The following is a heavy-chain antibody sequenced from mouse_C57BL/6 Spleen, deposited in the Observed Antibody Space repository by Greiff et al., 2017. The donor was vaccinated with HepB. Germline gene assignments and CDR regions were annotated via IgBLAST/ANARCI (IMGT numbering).Heavy chain of an antibody. CDR3: ARGWDWYFDV. CDR1: GFNIKDYY. Sequence: VQLQQSGAELVKPGASVKLSCTASGFNIKDYYMHWVKQRTEQGLEWIGRIDPEDGETKYAPKFPGKATITADTSSNTASRQLSSLTSEDTAVYYCARGWDWYFDVWGTGTTVTVSS. J-gene: IGHJ1*03. CDR2: IDPEDGET. V-gene: IGHV14-2*01. D-gene: IGHD3-3*01.